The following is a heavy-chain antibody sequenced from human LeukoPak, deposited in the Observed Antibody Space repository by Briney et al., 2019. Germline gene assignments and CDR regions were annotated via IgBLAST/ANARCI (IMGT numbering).Heavy chain of an antibody. CDR3: ARGIAVADDAFDI. CDR1: GGSISSYY. V-gene: IGHV4-59*01. J-gene: IGHJ3*02. Sequence: PSETLSLTCTVSGGSISSYYWSWIRQPPGKGLEGIGYIYYSGSTNYNPSLKSRVTISVDTPKNQFSLKLSSVTAADTAVYYCARGIAVADDAFDIWGQGTMVTVSS. D-gene: IGHD6-19*01. CDR2: IYYSGST.